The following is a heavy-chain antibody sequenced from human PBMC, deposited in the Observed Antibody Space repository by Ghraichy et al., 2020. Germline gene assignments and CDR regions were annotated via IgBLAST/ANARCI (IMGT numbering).Heavy chain of an antibody. Sequence: SETLSLTCTVSGDSFSYYYWSWIRQPPGKGLEWVGYIYYSGSTSYNPSLKSRVSISADTSKTQFSLKLTSVTAADTAVYYCARGSDYGEDYFDYWGQGTLVTVSS. CDR1: GDSFSYYY. D-gene: IGHD4-17*01. V-gene: IGHV4-59*01. CDR2: IYYSGST. J-gene: IGHJ4*02. CDR3: ARGSDYGEDYFDY.